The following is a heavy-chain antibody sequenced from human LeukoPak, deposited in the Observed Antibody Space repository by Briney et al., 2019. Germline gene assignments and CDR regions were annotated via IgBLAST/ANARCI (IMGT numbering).Heavy chain of an antibody. CDR2: IYYSGST. Sequence: SETLSLTCAVTGGSISSYYWSWIRQPPGKGLEWIGYIYYSGSTNYNPSLKSRVTISVDTSKNQFSLKLSSVTAADTAVYYCARAGGDYWGQGTLVTVSS. CDR3: ARAGGDY. V-gene: IGHV4-59*01. D-gene: IGHD3-10*01. J-gene: IGHJ4*02. CDR1: GGSISSYY.